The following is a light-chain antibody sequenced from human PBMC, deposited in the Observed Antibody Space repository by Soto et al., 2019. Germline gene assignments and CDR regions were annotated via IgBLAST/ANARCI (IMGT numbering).Light chain of an antibody. Sequence: DIQMTQSPSSLSASVGDRVTITCRASQGIRNFLAWYQQKPGKVPKLLISAASTLESGVHSRFSGSGSRTDFTLTITSLQPEDVATYYCQKYSSVITFGQGTRLEIK. CDR2: AAS. CDR1: QGIRNF. CDR3: QKYSSVIT. V-gene: IGKV1-27*01. J-gene: IGKJ5*01.